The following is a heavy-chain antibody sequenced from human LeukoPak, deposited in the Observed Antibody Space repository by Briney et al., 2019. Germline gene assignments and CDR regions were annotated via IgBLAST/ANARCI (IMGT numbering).Heavy chain of an antibody. CDR3: ARASYSSGWYVNYYYYYYMDA. D-gene: IGHD6-19*01. CDR1: GGSINDYY. J-gene: IGHJ6*03. Sequence: PSETLSLTCTVSGGSINDYYWSWIRQPAGKGLGWIGRIYTSGSTNYNPSLKSRVTMSVDASKNQFSLKLSSVTAADTAVYYCARASYSSGWYVNYYYYYYMDAWGKGTTVTVSS. CDR2: IYTSGST. V-gene: IGHV4-4*07.